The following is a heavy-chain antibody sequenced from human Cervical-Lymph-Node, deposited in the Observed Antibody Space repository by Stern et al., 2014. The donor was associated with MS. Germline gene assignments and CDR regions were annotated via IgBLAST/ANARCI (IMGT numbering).Heavy chain of an antibody. Sequence: VQLVESGAEVTKPGSSVKVSCKASGGTFSKFPSSWVRQAPGQGIEWMGGIFPVFGTPTYAQEFRGRVTMTADVTTSTVYMELSSLRSDDTAVYYCALSSETSDRWYSLGYDLWGQGTLVTVSS. CDR3: ALSSETSDRWYSLGYDL. CDR1: GGTFSKFP. CDR2: IFPVFGTP. D-gene: IGHD6-13*01. V-gene: IGHV1-69*01. J-gene: IGHJ5*02.